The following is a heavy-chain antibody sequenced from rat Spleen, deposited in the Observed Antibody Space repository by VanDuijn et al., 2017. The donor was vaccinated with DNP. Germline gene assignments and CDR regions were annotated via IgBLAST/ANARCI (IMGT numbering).Heavy chain of an antibody. V-gene: IGHV5-19*01. D-gene: IGHD1-10*01. CDR1: GFTFSTYD. CDR2: ISPNSDNT. J-gene: IGHJ3*01. CDR3: ASLNNYNWFAY. Sequence: EVQLVESGGGLVQPGRSLKISCAASGFTFSTYDMTWVRQAPARGLEWVALISPNSDNTYYRDSVKGRVTVSRDNAKSTLYLQMDGPRSEDTATYYCASLNNYNWFAYWGQGTLVTVSS.